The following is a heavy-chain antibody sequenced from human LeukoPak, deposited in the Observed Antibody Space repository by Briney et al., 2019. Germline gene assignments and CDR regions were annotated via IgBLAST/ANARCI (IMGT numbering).Heavy chain of an antibody. CDR3: AKGQGGDFGSGPAYFD. D-gene: IGHD3-3*01. CDR1: GFTFTTYA. Sequence: GGSLRLSCAASGFTFTTYAMSWVRQAPGKGLEWVSGISGRGDSTYYADSVKGRFTVSRDNSENTLFLQMNSLRAEDTAIYFCAKGQGGDFGSGPAYFDWGQGPLVTVSS. V-gene: IGHV3-23*01. CDR2: ISGRGDST. J-gene: IGHJ4*02.